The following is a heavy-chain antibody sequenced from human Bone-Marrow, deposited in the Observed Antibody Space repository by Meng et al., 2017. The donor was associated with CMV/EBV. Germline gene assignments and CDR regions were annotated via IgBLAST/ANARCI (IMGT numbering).Heavy chain of an antibody. CDR3: AKQGEWFGENYIHFDY. V-gene: IGHV3-23*01. J-gene: IGHJ4*02. CDR1: GFTFSSYA. Sequence: EVQLLESGGGLVQPGGSLRLSCAASGFTFSSYAMSWVRQAPGKGLEWVSAISGSGGSTYYADSVKGRFTISRDNSKNTLYLQMNSLRAEDTAVYYCAKQGEWFGENYIHFDYWGQGTLVTVSS. D-gene: IGHD3-10*01. CDR2: ISGSGGST.